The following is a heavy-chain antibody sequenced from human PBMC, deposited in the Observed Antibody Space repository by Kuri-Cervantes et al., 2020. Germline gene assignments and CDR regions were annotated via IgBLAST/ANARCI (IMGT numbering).Heavy chain of an antibody. D-gene: IGHD3-10*01. CDR2: ISWTSGRV. Sequence: GGSLRLSCEVSGFTFDDYAIHWVRQAPGKGLEWVSGISWTSGRVGYADSVKGRFTISGDNAKNFLYLQMNSLRAEDTALYYCAKDYGSGSLHDAFDIWGQGTMVTVSS. CDR1: GFTFDDYA. J-gene: IGHJ3*02. CDR3: AKDYGSGSLHDAFDI. V-gene: IGHV3-9*01.